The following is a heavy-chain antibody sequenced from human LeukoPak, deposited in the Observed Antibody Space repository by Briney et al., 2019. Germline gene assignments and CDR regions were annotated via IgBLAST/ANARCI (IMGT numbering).Heavy chain of an antibody. D-gene: IGHD3-9*01. CDR3: ARSPRYDILTGYKE. Sequence: KSSETLSLTCTVSGDSIRSYYWNWVRQPPGKSPEWIGFTHYSGSTFYNPSLKSRVTISVDTSKNQFSLKLSSVTAADTAVYYCARSPRYDILTGYKEWGQGTLVTVSS. CDR1: GDSIRSYY. V-gene: IGHV4-59*08. CDR2: THYSGST. J-gene: IGHJ4*02.